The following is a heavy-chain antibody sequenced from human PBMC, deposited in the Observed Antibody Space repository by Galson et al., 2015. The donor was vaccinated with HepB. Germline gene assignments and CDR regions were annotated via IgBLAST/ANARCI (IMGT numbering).Heavy chain of an antibody. CDR2: IYYGGST. CDR1: GGSIRGYY. J-gene: IGHJ4*02. CDR3: ARGDILTGYSYYFDY. Sequence: ETLSLTCTVSGGSIRGYYWSWIRQPPGKGLEWVGYIYYGGSTNYNPALKNRVTMSVDTSKNQFSLKVTSVTAADTAVYYCARGDILTGYSYYFDYWGQGTLVTVSS. V-gene: IGHV4-59*01. D-gene: IGHD3-9*01.